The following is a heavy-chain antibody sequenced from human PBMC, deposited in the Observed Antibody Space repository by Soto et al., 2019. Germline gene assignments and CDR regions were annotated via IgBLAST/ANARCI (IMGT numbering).Heavy chain of an antibody. D-gene: IGHD2-15*01. CDR2: IIPLLGIP. CDR3: ARSRSGGGPDAYDI. Sequence: QVQLVQSGAEVKKPGSSVKVSCKASGGTFSNYNICWVRQAPGQGLEWMGRIIPLLGIPNYAQKFQGRVTITADKSASTVYMEMNTLRSEDTAIYYCARSRSGGGPDAYDIWGQGTMVSVSS. J-gene: IGHJ3*02. V-gene: IGHV1-69*02. CDR1: GGTFSNYN.